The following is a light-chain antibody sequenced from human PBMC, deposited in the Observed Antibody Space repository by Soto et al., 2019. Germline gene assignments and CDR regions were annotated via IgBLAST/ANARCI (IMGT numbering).Light chain of an antibody. CDR3: QQRSNWPPGRT. V-gene: IGKV3-11*01. CDR2: DAS. J-gene: IGKJ1*01. Sequence: EIVLTQSPATLSLSPGERATLSCRASQSVSSYLAWYQQKPGQAPRLLIYDASNRATGIPARFSGSGSGTDFTLTISSLEPADFAVYYCQQRSNWPPGRTFGQGTKVEIK. CDR1: QSVSSY.